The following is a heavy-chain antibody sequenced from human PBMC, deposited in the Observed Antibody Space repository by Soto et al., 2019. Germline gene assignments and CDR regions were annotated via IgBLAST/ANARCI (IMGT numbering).Heavy chain of an antibody. J-gene: IGHJ4*02. CDR1: GYTFTSYG. D-gene: IGHD3-22*01. V-gene: IGHV1-18*01. CDR3: ARVYYYDSSGLAGNDDY. CDR2: ISAYNGNT. Sequence: ASVKVSCKASGYTFTSYGISWVRQAPGQGLEWMGWISAYNGNTNYAQKLQGRVTMTTDTSTSTAYMELRSLRSDDTAVYYCARVYYYDSSGLAGNDDYWGQGTLVTVSS.